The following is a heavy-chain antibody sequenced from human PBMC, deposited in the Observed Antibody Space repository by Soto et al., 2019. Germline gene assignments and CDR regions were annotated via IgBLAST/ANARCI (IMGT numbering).Heavy chain of an antibody. J-gene: IGHJ4*02. CDR1: GFTFSSYA. CDR3: ARDYGPESYSPDY. D-gene: IGHD3-10*01. CDR2: VSSEGGDK. V-gene: IGHV3-30-3*01. Sequence: ESGGGVVQPGRSLRLSCAASGFTFSSYAMHWVRQAPGKGLEWVAVVSSEGGDKYYADSVKGRFTISRDNSDNTLYLQMNSLNTEDTAVYYCARDYGPESYSPDYWGQGTLVTVSS.